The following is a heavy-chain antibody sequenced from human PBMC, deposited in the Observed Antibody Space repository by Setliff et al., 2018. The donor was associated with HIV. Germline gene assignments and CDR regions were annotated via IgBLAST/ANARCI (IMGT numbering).Heavy chain of an antibody. CDR2: IYYSGST. Sequence: SETLSLTCTVSGDSISSGDYYWSWIRQPPGKGLEWIGYIYYSGSTYYNPSLKSRVTISVDTSKNQFSLKVSSVTAADTAVYYCARERSRGYTHPPRLDYWGQGTLVTVPS. V-gene: IGHV4-30-4*08. J-gene: IGHJ4*02. CDR1: GDSISSGDYY. CDR3: ARERSRGYTHPPRLDY. D-gene: IGHD5-18*01.